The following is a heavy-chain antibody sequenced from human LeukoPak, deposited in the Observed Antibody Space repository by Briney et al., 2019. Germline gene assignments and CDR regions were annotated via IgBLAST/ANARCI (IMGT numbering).Heavy chain of an antibody. D-gene: IGHD3-3*01. J-gene: IGHJ4*02. Sequence: PGGSLRPSCAASGFTVSSNYMSWVRQAPGKGLEWVSVIYSGGSTYYADSVKGRFTISRDNSKNTLYLQMNSLRAEDTAVYYCARGRGDFWSGYAPPAYYFDYWGQGTLVTVSS. CDR2: IYSGGST. CDR1: GFTVSSNY. V-gene: IGHV3-66*01. CDR3: ARGRGDFWSGYAPPAYYFDY.